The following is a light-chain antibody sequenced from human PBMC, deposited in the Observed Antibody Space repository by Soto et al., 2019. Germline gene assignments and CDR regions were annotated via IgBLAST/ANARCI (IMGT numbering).Light chain of an antibody. Sequence: QSVLTQPTSASGTPGQRVIISCSGSSSNIGSNTVNWYQQIPGTAPKLLIYSYNQRPSGVPDRFSGSKSDTSASLAISGLQSEDEAEYYCAAWDDILNGVLFGGGTKLTVL. CDR2: SYN. J-gene: IGLJ2*01. CDR3: AAWDDILNGVL. V-gene: IGLV1-44*01. CDR1: SSNIGSNT.